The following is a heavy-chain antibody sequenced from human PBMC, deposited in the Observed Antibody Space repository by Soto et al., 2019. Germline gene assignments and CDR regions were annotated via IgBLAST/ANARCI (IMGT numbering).Heavy chain of an antibody. D-gene: IGHD6-19*01. J-gene: IGHJ4*02. CDR3: AGGQCSSGGGYFDY. V-gene: IGHV3-48*03. CDR2: ISSSGSTI. Sequence: EVQLVESGGGLVQSGGSLRLSCAASGFTFSSYEMNWVRQAPGKGLEWVSYISSSGSTIYYADSVKGRFTISRDNAKNSLYLQMNGLGAEETAVYYWAGGQCSSGGGYFDYWGQETLVTVSS. CDR1: GFTFSSYE.